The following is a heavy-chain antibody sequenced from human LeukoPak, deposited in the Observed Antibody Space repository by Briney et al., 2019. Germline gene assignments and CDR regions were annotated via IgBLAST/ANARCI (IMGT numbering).Heavy chain of an antibody. D-gene: IGHD1-26*01. J-gene: IGHJ4*02. CDR1: GFTVSSNY. Sequence: GGSLRLSCAASGFTVSSNYMSWVRQAPGKGLEWVSVIYSGGSTYYADSVKGRFTISRDNSKNTLYLQMNSLRAEDTAVYYCARDSDRGSLTFDYWGQGTLVTVSS. CDR3: ARDSDRGSLTFDY. V-gene: IGHV3-66*01. CDR2: IYSGGST.